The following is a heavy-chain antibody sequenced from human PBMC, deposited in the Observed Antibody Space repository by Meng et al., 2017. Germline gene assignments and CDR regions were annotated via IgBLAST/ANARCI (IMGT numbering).Heavy chain of an antibody. CDR2: IFPIFGTA. CDR1: GGTFSSYA. J-gene: IGHJ4*02. Sequence: SVKVSCKASGGTFSSYAISWVRQAPGQGLEWMGGIFPIFGTANYAQKFQGRVTITTDESTSTAYMELSSLRSEDTAVYYCARVRRNYGSGSYGEYYFDYWGQGTLVTVSS. V-gene: IGHV1-69*05. CDR3: ARVRRNYGSGSYGEYYFDY. D-gene: IGHD3-10*01.